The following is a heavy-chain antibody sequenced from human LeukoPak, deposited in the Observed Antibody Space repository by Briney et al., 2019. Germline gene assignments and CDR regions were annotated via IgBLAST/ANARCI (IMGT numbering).Heavy chain of an antibody. Sequence: PSETLSLTCTVSGGSISSYYWSWIRQPPGKGLEWIGYIYYSGSTNYNPSLKSRVTMSVDTSKNQFSLKLSSVTAADTAVYYCARNRYYYYMDVWGKGTTVTVSS. D-gene: IGHD2/OR15-2a*01. CDR1: GGSISSYY. J-gene: IGHJ6*03. CDR3: ARNRYYYYMDV. CDR2: IYYSGST. V-gene: IGHV4-59*12.